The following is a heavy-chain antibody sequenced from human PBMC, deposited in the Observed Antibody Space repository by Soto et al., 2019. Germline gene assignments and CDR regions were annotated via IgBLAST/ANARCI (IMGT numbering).Heavy chain of an antibody. CDR2: INHSGST. J-gene: IGHJ4*02. CDR1: GGSFSGYY. D-gene: IGHD3-3*01. V-gene: IGHV4-34*01. CDR3: ARGRVFGVVIPKNYFDY. Sequence: PSETLSLTCAVYGGSFSGYYWSWIRQPPGKGLEWIGEINHSGSTNYNPSLKSRVTISVDTSKNQFSLKLSSVTAADTAVYYCARGRVFGVVIPKNYFDYWGQGTLVTVSS.